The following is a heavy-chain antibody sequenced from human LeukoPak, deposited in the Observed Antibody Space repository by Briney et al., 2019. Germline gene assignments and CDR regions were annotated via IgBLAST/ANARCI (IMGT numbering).Heavy chain of an antibody. CDR3: ARANVLLWFGGAFDI. V-gene: IGHV4-38-2*01. CDR1: GYSISSGYY. CDR2: IYHSGST. Sequence: SETLSLTRAVSGYSISSGYYWGWIRQPPGKGLEWIGSIYHSGSTYYNPSLKSRVTISVDTSKNQFSLKLSSVTAADTAVYYCARANVLLWFGGAFDIWGQGTMVTVSS. D-gene: IGHD3-10*01. J-gene: IGHJ3*02.